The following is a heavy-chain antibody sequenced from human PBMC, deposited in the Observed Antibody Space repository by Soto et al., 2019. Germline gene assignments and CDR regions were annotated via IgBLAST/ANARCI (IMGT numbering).Heavy chain of an antibody. J-gene: IGHJ4*02. CDR3: AKGQRGVVVVASTIDY. V-gene: IGHV3-23*01. CDR1: GFTFSSYA. Sequence: EVQLLESGGGLVQPGGSLRLSCAASGFTFSSYAMSWVRQAPGKGLEWVSAISGSGGSTYYADSVKGRFTISRDNSKNTLYLQMNSLRAEDTAVYYCAKGQRGVVVVASTIDYWGQGTLVTVSS. D-gene: IGHD2-15*01. CDR2: ISGSGGST.